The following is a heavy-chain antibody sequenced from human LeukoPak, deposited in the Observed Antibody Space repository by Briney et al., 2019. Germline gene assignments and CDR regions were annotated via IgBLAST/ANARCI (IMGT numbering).Heavy chain of an antibody. Sequence: PGGSLRLSCAASGFSFTTYEMNWVRVAPGKGLEWISFISSSGRTIHYADSVKGRFTISRDNAKDSLYLQMSSLRAEDTAVYYCARGGNIGYKYNAFDVWGQGTMVTVPS. CDR2: ISSSGRTI. CDR3: ARGGNIGYKYNAFDV. CDR1: GFSFTTYE. J-gene: IGHJ3*01. D-gene: IGHD2/OR15-2a*01. V-gene: IGHV3-48*03.